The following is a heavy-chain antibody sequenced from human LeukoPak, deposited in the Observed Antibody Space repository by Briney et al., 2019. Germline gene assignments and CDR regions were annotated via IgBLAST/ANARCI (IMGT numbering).Heavy chain of an antibody. Sequence: ASVKVSCKVSGYTLTELSMHWVRQAPGKGLEWMGGFDPEDGETIYAQKFQGRVTMTRDMSTSTVYMELSSLRSEDTAVYYCASLQEMATIWGQGTLVTVSS. D-gene: IGHD5-24*01. J-gene: IGHJ4*02. CDR1: GYTLTELS. V-gene: IGHV1-24*01. CDR3: ASLQEMATI. CDR2: FDPEDGET.